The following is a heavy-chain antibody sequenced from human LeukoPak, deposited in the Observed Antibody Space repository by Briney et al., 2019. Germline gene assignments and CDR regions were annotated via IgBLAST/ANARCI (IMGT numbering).Heavy chain of an antibody. D-gene: IGHD3-10*01. J-gene: IGHJ6*02. CDR2: IYYSGST. V-gene: IGHV4-59*01. CDR3: ARGSGSYLVGYYYYYGMDV. CDR1: GGSISSYY. Sequence: SETLSLTCTVSGGSISSYYWSWIRQPPGKGLEWIGYIYYSGSTNYNPSLKSRVTISVDTSKNQFSLKLSSVTAADTAVYYCARGSGSYLVGYYYYYGMDVWGQGTTVTVSS.